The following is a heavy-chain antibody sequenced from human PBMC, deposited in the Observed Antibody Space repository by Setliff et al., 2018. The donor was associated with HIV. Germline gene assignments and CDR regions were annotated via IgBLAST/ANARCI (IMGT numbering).Heavy chain of an antibody. D-gene: IGHD3-22*01. CDR2: IKGNLDGGTT. J-gene: IGHJ4*02. V-gene: IGHV3-15*01. CDR1: GFTFSKAW. CDR3: TTVNYYDSSGFYFDY. Sequence: GGSLRLSCAASGFTFSKAWMSWVRQAPGKGLEWVGRIKGNLDGGTTDYAAPVEDRFTISRDDSKNTLYLQMNSLKTEDTAVYYCTTVNYYDSSGFYFDYGGQGTLVTVSS.